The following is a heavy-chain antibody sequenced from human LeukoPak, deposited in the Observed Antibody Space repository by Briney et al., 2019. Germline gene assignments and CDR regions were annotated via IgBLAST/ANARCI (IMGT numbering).Heavy chain of an antibody. CDR3: ARHGGGLRSHFDY. D-gene: IGHD5-12*01. CDR1: GGSVSSGSYY. CDR2: IYYSGST. J-gene: IGHJ4*02. V-gene: IGHV4-61*01. Sequence: PSETLSLTCTVSGGSVSSGSYYWSWVRQPPGKGLDWIGYIYYSGSTDHNPSLKSRVTISVDTSNNQFSLKLSSVTAADTAVYYCARHGGGLRSHFDYWGQGTLVTVSS.